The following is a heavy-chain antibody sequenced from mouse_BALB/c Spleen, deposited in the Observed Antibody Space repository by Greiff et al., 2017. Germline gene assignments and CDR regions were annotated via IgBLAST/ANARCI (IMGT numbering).Heavy chain of an antibody. CDR1: GDSITSGY. CDR3: ARYHYRNYYAMDY. Sequence: EVKLVESGPSLVKPSQTLSLTCSVTGDSITSGYWNWIRKFPGNKLEYMGYISYSGSTYYNPSLKSRISITRDTSKNQYYLQLNSVTTEDTATYYCARYHYRNYYAMDYWGQGTSVTVSS. V-gene: IGHV3-8*02. D-gene: IGHD2-14*01. J-gene: IGHJ4*01. CDR2: ISYSGST.